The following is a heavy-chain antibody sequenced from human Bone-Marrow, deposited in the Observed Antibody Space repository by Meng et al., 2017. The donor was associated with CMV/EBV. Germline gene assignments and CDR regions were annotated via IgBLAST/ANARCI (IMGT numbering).Heavy chain of an antibody. J-gene: IGHJ5*02. CDR1: GYTFTSYG. CDR3: ASSPDDSRGYYPPNWFDP. Sequence: ASVKVSCKASGYTFTSYGISWVRQAPGQGLEWMGWIKPSSGETSSAQKFQGRLTMTRITSISTVYMELTSLRSDDAAVYYCASSPDDSRGYYPPNWFDPWGQGTLVTVSS. D-gene: IGHD3-22*01. CDR2: IKPSSGET. V-gene: IGHV1-2*02.